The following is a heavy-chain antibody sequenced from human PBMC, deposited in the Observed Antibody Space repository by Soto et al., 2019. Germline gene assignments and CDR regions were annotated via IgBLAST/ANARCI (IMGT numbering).Heavy chain of an antibody. J-gene: IGHJ4*02. D-gene: IGHD3-22*01. Sequence: EVQLVESGGGLVQPGGSLRLSCAASGFTFSSYWMHWVRQAPGKGLVWVSRINSDGSSTSYADSVKGRFTISRDNAKNTLYLQMNSLRAKDTAVYYCAREGGDYYDSRGYPGYWGQGTLVTVSS. CDR1: GFTFSSYW. V-gene: IGHV3-74*01. CDR3: AREGGDYYDSRGYPGY. CDR2: INSDGSST.